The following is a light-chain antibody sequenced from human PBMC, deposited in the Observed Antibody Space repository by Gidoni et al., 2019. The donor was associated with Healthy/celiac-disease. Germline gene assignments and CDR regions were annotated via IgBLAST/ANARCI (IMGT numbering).Light chain of an antibody. CDR3: QQYSRTRA. CDR2: WAS. Sequence: DIGMTQSRGSLAGSLGERATINFKSSQSVLYRSNNKNYLAWYQQKPGQPPKLLIYWASTRESGVPDRFSGTGSGTDFTLTISSLQAEDVSVYYCQQYSRTRAFGPGTKVDIK. V-gene: IGKV4-1*01. J-gene: IGKJ3*01. CDR1: QSVLYRSNNKNY.